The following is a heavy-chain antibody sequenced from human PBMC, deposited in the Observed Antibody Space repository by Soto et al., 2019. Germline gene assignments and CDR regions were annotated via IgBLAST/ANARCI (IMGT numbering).Heavy chain of an antibody. CDR3: ARDKITGLFDY. D-gene: IGHD2-8*02. CDR2: INHSGST. Sequence: QVQLQQWGAGLLKPSETLSLTCAVYGGSFSGYYWTWIRQPPGTGLEWIGEINHSGSTNYNPSLKSRVTKSVDTSKNQFYLKLTSVTAADTAVYYCARDKITGLFDYWGQGTLVTVSS. V-gene: IGHV4-34*01. J-gene: IGHJ4*02. CDR1: GGSFSGYY.